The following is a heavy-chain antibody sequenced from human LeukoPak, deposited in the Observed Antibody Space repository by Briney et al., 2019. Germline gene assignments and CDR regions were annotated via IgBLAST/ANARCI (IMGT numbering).Heavy chain of an antibody. D-gene: IGHD2-2*01. V-gene: IGHV3-21*01. CDR3: ARDPGFSSTSC. J-gene: IGHJ4*02. CDR1: GFTFSSYG. CDR2: VSSSSSYI. Sequence: PGGSLRLSCAASGFTFSSYGMNWVRQAPGKGLEWVSSVSSSSSYIYYADSVKGRFTISRDNAKNSLYLQMNSLRAEDTAVYYCARDPGFSSTSCWGQGTLVTVSS.